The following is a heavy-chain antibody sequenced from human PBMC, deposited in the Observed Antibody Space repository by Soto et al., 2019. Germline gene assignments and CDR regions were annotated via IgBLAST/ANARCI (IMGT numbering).Heavy chain of an antibody. CDR2: IYYSGST. CDR3: ASQRVVAANDGAEYFQH. V-gene: IGHV4-31*03. D-gene: IGHD2-15*01. Sequence: QVQLQESGPGLVKPSQTLSLTCTVSGGSISSGGYYWSWIRQHPGKGLEWIGYIYYSGSTYYNPSLKSRVTIAVDTTKNQCSLKRSSVTAADTAGYYCASQRVVAANDGAEYFQHWGQGTLVTVSS. CDR1: GGSISSGGYY. J-gene: IGHJ1*01.